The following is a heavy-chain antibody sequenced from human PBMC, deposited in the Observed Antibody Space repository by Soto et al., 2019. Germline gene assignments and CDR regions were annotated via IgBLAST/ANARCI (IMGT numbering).Heavy chain of an antibody. CDR1: KFPFTDFA. CDR2: VSGRGDTT. Sequence: EVHLLESGGVLVQPGGSLRLSCVASKFPFTDFAMNWVRQAPGKGLEWVSAVSGRGDTTYYADYVNGRFTISRDNSQNIVFLQMHSLRDEDTGVYYCAKDLDPITATTFDFGGQGTLVTVSS. CDR3: AKDLDPITATTFDF. D-gene: IGHD1-7*01. V-gene: IGHV3-23*01. J-gene: IGHJ4*02.